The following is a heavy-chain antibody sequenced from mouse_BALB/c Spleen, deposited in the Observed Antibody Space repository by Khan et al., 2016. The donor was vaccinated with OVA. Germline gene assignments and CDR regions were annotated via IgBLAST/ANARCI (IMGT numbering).Heavy chain of an antibody. J-gene: IGHJ3*01. V-gene: IGHV1S81*02. CDR2: INPNNGDS. D-gene: IGHD2-1*01. Sequence: QVQLQQPGAELVKPGTSVKISCKASGYTFTSYYMYWVKQRPGQGLEWIGGINPNNGDSNFNEKFKSKATLTVDKSSSTAYMQLGILTSEDSAVYYWARSGYGNPFAYWGQGTLVTVSA. CDR1: GYTFTSYY. CDR3: ARSGYGNPFAY.